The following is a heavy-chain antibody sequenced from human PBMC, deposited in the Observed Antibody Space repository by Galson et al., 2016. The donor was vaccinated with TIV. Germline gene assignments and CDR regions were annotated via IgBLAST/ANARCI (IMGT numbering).Heavy chain of an antibody. D-gene: IGHD3-10*01. Sequence: SLRLSCAASGEFTFSNYAMSWVRQAQGKGLEWVSSISNSDGTTDYADSVRGRFTISRDNAESLVFLEMNSLRIDDTAIYYCARVRDGDHVPYIDSWGQGTLVTVSS. CDR2: ISNSDGTT. V-gene: IGHV3-23*01. CDR3: ARVRDGDHVPYIDS. J-gene: IGHJ4*02. CDR1: GEFTFSNYA.